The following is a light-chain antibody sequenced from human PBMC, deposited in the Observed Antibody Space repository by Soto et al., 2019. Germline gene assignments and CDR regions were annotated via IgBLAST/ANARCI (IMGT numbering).Light chain of an antibody. CDR3: QQYFNWWT. CDR1: QSVSSSY. V-gene: IGKV3D-7*01. CDR2: GAS. Sequence: PGTLSLSPWERATLSCRASQSVSSSYLAWYQQRPGQAPRLLIYGASSRVTGIPARFSGSGSGTDFTLTISSLQSEDFAVYHCQQYFNWWTFGQGTKVDIK. J-gene: IGKJ1*01.